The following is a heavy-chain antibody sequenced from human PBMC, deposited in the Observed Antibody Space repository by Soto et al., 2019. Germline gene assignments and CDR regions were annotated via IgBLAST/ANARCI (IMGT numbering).Heavy chain of an antibody. V-gene: IGHV3-74*01. D-gene: IGHD2-2*01. CDR2: INSDASHT. CDR1: GFNFSTYW. J-gene: IGHJ5*02. Sequence: PGGSLRLSCAASGFNFSTYWMHWIRQVPGKGLEWVSRINSDASHTYYADSVKGRFTTSRENAKSTMHLEMNSRKEENTSVDYWARDGHLNTTGCYGSGFDPRGPGTLVTVSS. CDR3: ARDGHLNTTGCYGSGFDP.